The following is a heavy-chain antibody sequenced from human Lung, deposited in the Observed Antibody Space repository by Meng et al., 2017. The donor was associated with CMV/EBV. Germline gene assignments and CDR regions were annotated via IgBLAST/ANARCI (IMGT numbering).Heavy chain of an antibody. D-gene: IGHD3-10*01. CDR2: IYHSGST. CDR3: ARRRGGSGRDC. V-gene: IGHV4-39*01. J-gene: IGHJ4*02. Sequence: QLQAQEAGPGLVNPSVSRALTGTCFGGSNSRNGYCWHSGRQPPGKGLECIGAIYHSGSTSYNPSLQSRVTMFVDTSKNQFSLMLTSVTATDTAVYYCARRRGGSGRDCWGQGTLVTVSS. CDR1: GGSNSRNGYC.